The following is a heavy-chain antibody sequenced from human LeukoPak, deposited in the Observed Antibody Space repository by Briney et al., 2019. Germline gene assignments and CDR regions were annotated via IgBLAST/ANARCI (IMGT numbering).Heavy chain of an antibody. CDR2: VKEDGTAK. Sequence: GGSLRLSCAASGFSFTNYWMSWVRQAPGKGLEWVANVKEDGTAKQYVDSVKGRFTISRDNAKNSLYLQMDSLRAEDTAVYYCVSQEVVPHWGQGTLVSVSS. J-gene: IGHJ4*02. V-gene: IGHV3-7*01. CDR1: GFSFTNYW. CDR3: VSQEVVPH. D-gene: IGHD2-15*01.